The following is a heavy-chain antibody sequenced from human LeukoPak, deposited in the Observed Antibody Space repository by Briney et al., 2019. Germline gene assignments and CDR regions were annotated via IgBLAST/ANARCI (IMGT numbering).Heavy chain of an antibody. Sequence: ASVKVSCKASGYTFTGYYIRWVRRAPGQGLEWMGWINPNSGGTNYAQKFQGRVAMTRDTSISTAYMDLSRLRSDDTAVYYCAKEPNGSGTNPSDYWGQGTLVTVSS. CDR2: INPNSGGT. D-gene: IGHD3-10*01. CDR1: GYTFTGYY. J-gene: IGHJ4*02. V-gene: IGHV1-2*02. CDR3: AKEPNGSGTNPSDY.